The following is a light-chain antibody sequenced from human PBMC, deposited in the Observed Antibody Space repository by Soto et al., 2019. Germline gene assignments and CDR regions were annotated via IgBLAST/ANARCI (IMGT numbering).Light chain of an antibody. V-gene: IGKV3-11*01. CDR2: DAS. CDR1: QSVSNY. J-gene: IGKJ4*01. Sequence: DIVLTQSPGTLSLSPGDRATLSCRASQSVSNYVAWYQQRPGQTPRLLIYDASNRATGIPARFSGSGSGTDFTLTISSLEPEDFAVCYCQQRSHGLTFGGGTKVEIK. CDR3: QQRSHGLT.